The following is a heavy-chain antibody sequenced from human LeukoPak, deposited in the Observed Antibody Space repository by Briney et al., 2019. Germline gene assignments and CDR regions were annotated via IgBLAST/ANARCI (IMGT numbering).Heavy chain of an antibody. D-gene: IGHD2-2*01. CDR1: GGTFSSYA. CDR2: IIPILGIA. CDR3: ARSPPGEYHDY. Sequence: SVKVSCKASGGTFSSYAISWVRQAPGQGLEWMGRIIPILGIANYAQKFQGRVTITADKPTSTAYMELSSLRSEDTAVYYCARSPPGEYHDYWGQGTLVTVSS. J-gene: IGHJ4*02. V-gene: IGHV1-69*04.